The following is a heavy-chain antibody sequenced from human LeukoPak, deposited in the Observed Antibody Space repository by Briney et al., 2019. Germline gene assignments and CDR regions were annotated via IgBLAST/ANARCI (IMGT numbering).Heavy chain of an antibody. CDR1: GYTFTSYY. J-gene: IGHJ4*02. CDR3: AREAMTSEEVAEFDY. D-gene: IGHD2-2*01. V-gene: IGHV1-46*03. CDR2: INPSGGST. Sequence: ASVKVSCKASGYTFTSYYMHWVRQAPGQGLEWMGIINPSGGSTSYAQKFQGRVTMTRDTSTSTVYTELSSLRSEDTAVYYCAREAMTSEEVAEFDYWGQGTLVTVSS.